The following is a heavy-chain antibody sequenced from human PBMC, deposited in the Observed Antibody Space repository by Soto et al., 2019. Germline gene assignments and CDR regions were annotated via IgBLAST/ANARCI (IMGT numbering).Heavy chain of an antibody. D-gene: IGHD5-12*01. V-gene: IGHV1-18*01. J-gene: IGHJ4*02. CDR2: ISAYNGNT. CDR3: ARDEREWLRVSGFDY. Sequence: QVPLVQSGAEVKKPGASVKVSCKASGYTSTSYGISWVRQAPGQGLEWMGWISAYNGNTNYAQKLQGRVTMTTDTSTSTAYMELRSLRSDDTAVYYCARDEREWLRVSGFDYWGQGTLVTVSS. CDR1: GYTSTSYG.